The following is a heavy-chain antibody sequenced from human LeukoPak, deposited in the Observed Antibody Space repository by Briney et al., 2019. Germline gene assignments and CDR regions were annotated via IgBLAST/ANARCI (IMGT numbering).Heavy chain of an antibody. V-gene: IGHV1-69*05. Sequence: GASVTVSCKASGGTFSSYAISWVRQAPGQGLEWMGGIIPIFGTANYAQKFQGRVTITTDESTSTAYMELSSLRSEDTAVYYCARVRFTVGAPALDYWGQGTLVTVSS. CDR2: IIPIFGTA. J-gene: IGHJ4*02. D-gene: IGHD1-26*01. CDR3: ARVRFTVGAPALDY. CDR1: GGTFSSYA.